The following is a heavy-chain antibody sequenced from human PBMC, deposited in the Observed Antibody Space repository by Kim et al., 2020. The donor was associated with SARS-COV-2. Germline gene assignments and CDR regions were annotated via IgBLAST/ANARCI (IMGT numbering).Heavy chain of an antibody. CDR1: GFTFSSYA. CDR2: ISYDGSNK. J-gene: IGHJ6*02. Sequence: GGSLRLSCAASGFTFSSYAMHWVRQAPGKGLEWVAVISYDGSNKYYADSVKGRFTISRDNSKNTLYLQMNSLRAEDTAVYYCARDLGWFGERRDYYYYYGMDVWGQGTTVTVSS. D-gene: IGHD3-10*01. CDR3: ARDLGWFGERRDYYYYYGMDV. V-gene: IGHV3-30*04.